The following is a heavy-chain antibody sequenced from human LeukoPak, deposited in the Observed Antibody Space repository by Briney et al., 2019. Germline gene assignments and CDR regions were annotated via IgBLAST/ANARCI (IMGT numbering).Heavy chain of an antibody. J-gene: IGHJ4*02. Sequence: SETLSLTCTVSGGSISSSSYYWGWIRQPPGKGLEWIGSIYYSGSTYYNPSLKSRVTISVDTSKNQFSLKLSSVTAADTAVYYCARDEGELWFDYWGQGTLVTVSS. CDR1: GGSISSSSYY. D-gene: IGHD3-16*01. CDR2: IYYSGST. CDR3: ARDEGELWFDY. V-gene: IGHV4-39*02.